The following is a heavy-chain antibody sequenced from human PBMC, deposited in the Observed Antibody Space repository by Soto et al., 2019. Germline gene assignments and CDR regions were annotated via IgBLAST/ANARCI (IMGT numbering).Heavy chain of an antibody. J-gene: IGHJ6*03. V-gene: IGHV3-74*01. CDR1: GFTFSTSW. CDR3: ARDAALVVPEDLDYMDV. CDR2: ISASGSST. Sequence: GGSLRLSCEASGFTFSTSWMHWVRQVPGKGLLWVSRISASGSSTNYADSVRGRFTISRDNAKNMLYLQMNSLSVEDTATYYCARDAALVVPEDLDYMDVWGKGTPVTVSS. D-gene: IGHD6-6*01.